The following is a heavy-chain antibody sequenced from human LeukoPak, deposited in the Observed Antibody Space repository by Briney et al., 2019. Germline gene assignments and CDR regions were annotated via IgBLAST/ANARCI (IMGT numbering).Heavy chain of an antibody. J-gene: IGHJ4*02. CDR2: ISYSGST. D-gene: IGHD6-13*01. Sequence: PSETLSLTCTVSGGSISSYYWSWIRQPPGKGLEWIGYISYSGSTNYNPSLKSRVTISVDTSKNQLSLKVSSVTAADTAVYYCARHWETSSWYVDYWGQGTRVTVSS. CDR3: ARHWETSSWYVDY. CDR1: GGSISSYY. V-gene: IGHV4-59*08.